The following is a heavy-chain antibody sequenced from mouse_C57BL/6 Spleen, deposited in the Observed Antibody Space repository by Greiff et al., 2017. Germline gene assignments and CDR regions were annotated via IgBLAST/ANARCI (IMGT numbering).Heavy chain of an antibody. J-gene: IGHJ2*01. D-gene: IGHD1-1*01. CDR2: ISSGSSTI. CDR1: GFTFSDYG. CDR3: ARGYYGSSFDY. Sequence: EVMLVESGGGLVKPGGSLKLSCAASGFTFSDYGMHWVRQAPEKGLGWVAYISSGSSTIYYADTVKGRFTISRDNAKNTLFLQMTRLGSEDTAMYYSARGYYGSSFDYWGQGTTLTVSS. V-gene: IGHV5-17*01.